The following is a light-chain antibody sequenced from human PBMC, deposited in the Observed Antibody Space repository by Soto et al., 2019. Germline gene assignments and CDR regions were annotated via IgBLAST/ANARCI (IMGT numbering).Light chain of an antibody. CDR2: EVS. J-gene: IGLJ1*01. CDR3: SSQAITSTPIYV. V-gene: IGLV2-14*01. Sequence: QSVLTQPASVSGSPGQSITISCTGTSSDVGRYNYVSWYQHHPGKAPKLMISEVSNRPSGISNRFSGSKSGNTASLTISGIQAEDEADYYCSSQAITSTPIYVFGKGTKVTVL. CDR1: SSDVGRYNY.